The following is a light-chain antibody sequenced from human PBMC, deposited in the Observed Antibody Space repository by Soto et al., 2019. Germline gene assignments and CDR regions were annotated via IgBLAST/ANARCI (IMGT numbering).Light chain of an antibody. J-gene: IGLJ1*01. Sequence: QSVLAQPASVSGSPGQSITIPCTGTSSDVGGYNYVSWYQQHPGKAPKLMIYEVSNRPSGVSNRFSGSKSGNTASLTISGLQAGDEADYYCSSYTSSSTRVFGTGTKVTVL. CDR2: EVS. CDR1: SSDVGGYNY. V-gene: IGLV2-14*01. CDR3: SSYTSSSTRV.